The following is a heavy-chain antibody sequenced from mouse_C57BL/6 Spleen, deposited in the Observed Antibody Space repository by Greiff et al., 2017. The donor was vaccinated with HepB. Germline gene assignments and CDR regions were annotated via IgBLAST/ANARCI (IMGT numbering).Heavy chain of an antibody. D-gene: IGHD3-3*01. V-gene: IGHV1-82*01. CDR2: IYPGDGDT. J-gene: IGHJ4*01. Sequence: VQLQQSGPELVKPGASVKISCKASGYAFSSSWMNWVKQRPGKGLEWIGRIYPGDGDTNYNGKFKGKATLTADKSSSTAYMQLSSLTSEDSAVYFCARRALRAMDYWGQGTSVTVSS. CDR1: GYAFSSSW. CDR3: ARRALRAMDY.